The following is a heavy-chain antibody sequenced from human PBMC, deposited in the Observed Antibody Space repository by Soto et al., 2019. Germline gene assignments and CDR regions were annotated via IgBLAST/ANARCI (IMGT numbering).Heavy chain of an antibody. Sequence: ASVKVACKASGYTYTIYGVSWVRQTNRQGLEWMGWISAYNGRTNYAQKLQGRVTMTTDTSTRTAYMELRSLRSDDTAVYYCARDPIVVVPAAMPLDVWGKGTTVTVSS. CDR1: GYTYTIYG. CDR2: ISAYNGRT. D-gene: IGHD2-2*01. CDR3: ARDPIVVVPAAMPLDV. J-gene: IGHJ6*04. V-gene: IGHV1-18*01.